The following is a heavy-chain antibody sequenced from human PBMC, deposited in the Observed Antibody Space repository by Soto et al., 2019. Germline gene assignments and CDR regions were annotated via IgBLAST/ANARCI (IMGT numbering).Heavy chain of an antibody. CDR2: ISAYNGNT. Sequence: QVPLVQSGAEVKKPGASVKVSCKASGYTFTSCGISWVRQAPGQGLEWMGWISAYNGNTNYAQKLQGRVTMTTDTSTSTAYMELRSLRSDDTAVYYCARDELEEGELLPYCDYWGQGTLVTVSS. CDR3: ARDELEEGELLPYCDY. V-gene: IGHV1-18*01. D-gene: IGHD1-26*01. CDR1: GYTFTSCG. J-gene: IGHJ4*02.